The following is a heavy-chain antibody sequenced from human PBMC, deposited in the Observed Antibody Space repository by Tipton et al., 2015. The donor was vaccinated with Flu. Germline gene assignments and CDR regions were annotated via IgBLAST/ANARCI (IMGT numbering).Heavy chain of an antibody. CDR3: ASKVANWGVWEPLDY. Sequence: LRLSCAASGFTFSSYAMSWIRQPPGKGLEWIGEINHSGSTNYHPSLKSRVTISADTSKNQFSLKLSSVTAADTAVYYCASKVANWGVWEPLDYWGQGTLVTVSS. J-gene: IGHJ4*02. V-gene: IGHV4-34*01. CDR1: GFTFSSYA. D-gene: IGHD7-27*01. CDR2: INHSGST.